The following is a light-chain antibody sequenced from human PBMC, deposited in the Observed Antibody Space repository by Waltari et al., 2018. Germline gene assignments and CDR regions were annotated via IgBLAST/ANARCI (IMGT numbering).Light chain of an antibody. CDR3: SSYRSSSTLVV. CDR2: VVT. V-gene: IGLV2-14*03. Sequence: QSALPQPASLSGSPGPSIPISCTGSTSAVGGGTYVSWYQQYPGKVPKLWIYVVTNRPSGVSNRFSGSKSGSTASLTISGLQAEDEADYYCSSYRSSSTLVVFGGGTKLIVL. CDR1: TSAVGGGTY. J-gene: IGLJ2*01.